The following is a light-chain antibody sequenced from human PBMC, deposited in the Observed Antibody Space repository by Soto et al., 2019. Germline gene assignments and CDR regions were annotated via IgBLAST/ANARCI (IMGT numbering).Light chain of an antibody. V-gene: IGKV1-9*01. Sequence: DIQLTQAPSFLSASVGDRVTITCRASQGISSYVAWYQQKPGKAPKLLIYAASTLQSGVPSRFSGSGSGTEFTLTISRLQPEDFATYYCQQLNSYPPGTFGQGTKVEIK. CDR2: AAS. CDR3: QQLNSYPPGT. CDR1: QGISSY. J-gene: IGKJ1*01.